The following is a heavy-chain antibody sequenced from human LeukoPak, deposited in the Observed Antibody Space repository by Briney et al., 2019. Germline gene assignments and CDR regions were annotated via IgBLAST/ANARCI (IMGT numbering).Heavy chain of an antibody. CDR3: AHRMTVGAKNAFDI. D-gene: IGHD1-26*01. CDR2: IYWDDDK. J-gene: IGHJ3*02. V-gene: IGHV2-5*02. Sequence: SGPTLVKPTQTLTLTCTFSGFSLSTSGVGVGWIRQPPGKALEWLALIYWDDDKRYSPSLKSRLTITKDTSKNQVVLTMTNMDPVDTATYYCAHRMTVGAKNAFDIWGQGTMVTVSS. CDR1: GFSLSTSGVG.